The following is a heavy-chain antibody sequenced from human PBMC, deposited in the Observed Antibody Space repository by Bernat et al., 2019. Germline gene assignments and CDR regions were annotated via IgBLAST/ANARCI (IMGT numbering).Heavy chain of an antibody. Sequence: LVESGGGVVQPGRSLRLSCAASGFTFSSYGMHWVRQAPGKGLEWVAVISYDGSNKYYADSVKGRFTISRDNSKNTLYLQMNSLRAEDTAVYYCAKDPGNVVVPAAKHYYYGMDVWGQGTTVTVSS. CDR3: AKDPGNVVVPAAKHYYYGMDV. CDR2: ISYDGSNK. J-gene: IGHJ6*02. CDR1: GFTFSSYG. V-gene: IGHV3-30*18. D-gene: IGHD2-2*01.